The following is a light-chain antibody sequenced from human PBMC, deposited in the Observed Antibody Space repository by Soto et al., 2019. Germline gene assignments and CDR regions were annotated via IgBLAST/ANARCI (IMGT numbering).Light chain of an antibody. Sequence: VLTQPASVSGSPGQSITISCTGTSSDVGAYYSVSWYQHHPGKAPKLIIYGVTNRPSGVSNRFSGSKSGNTASLTISGLQAEDEADYHCSSYTSGSSHYVFGTGTKVTVL. V-gene: IGLV2-14*01. J-gene: IGLJ1*01. CDR1: SSDVGAYYS. CDR3: SSYTSGSSHYV. CDR2: GVT.